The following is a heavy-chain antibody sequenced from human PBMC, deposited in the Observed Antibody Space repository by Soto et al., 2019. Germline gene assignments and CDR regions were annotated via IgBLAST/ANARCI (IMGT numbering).Heavy chain of an antibody. J-gene: IGHJ6*02. CDR3: AATIIAAVGTGYYYGMDV. V-gene: IGHV1-58*01. Sequence: SVKVSCKASGFTFTSSAVQWVRQARGQRLEWIGWIVVGSGDTNSAQKFQERVTITRDMSTSTAYIELSSLRSEDTAVYYCAATIIAAVGTGYYYGMDVWGQGTTLTVSS. CDR1: GFTFTSSA. CDR2: IVVGSGDT. D-gene: IGHD6-13*01.